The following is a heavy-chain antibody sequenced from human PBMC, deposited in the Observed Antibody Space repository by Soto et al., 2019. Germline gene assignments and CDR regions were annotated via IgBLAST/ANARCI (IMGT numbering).Heavy chain of an antibody. CDR2: IYWDDDE. CDR1: GFSLTTAGVG. Sequence: QINLKSSGPTLVKPTQTLTLTCSFSGFSLTTAGVGVGWVRQSPGEALEWLALIYWDDDERYSPSLKTRLTITKDNTKKQVVLKMTNMAPVATATYYFAQCRNLITEDAQVGDFDYWGRGTLVTVSS. CDR3: AQCRNLITEDAQVGDFDY. V-gene: IGHV2-5*02. J-gene: IGHJ4*02. D-gene: IGHD3-10*01.